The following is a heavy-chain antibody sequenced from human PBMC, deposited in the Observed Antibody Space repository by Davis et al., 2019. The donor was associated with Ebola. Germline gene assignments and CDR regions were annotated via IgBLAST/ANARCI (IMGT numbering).Heavy chain of an antibody. J-gene: IGHJ1*01. CDR1: GFTFSDHY. CDR2: TRNKANSYTT. D-gene: IGHD3-22*01. Sequence: GESLKISCAASGFTFSDHYMDWVRQAPGKGLEWVGRTRNKANSYTTEYAASVKGRFTISRDDSKNSLYLQMNSLITEDTAVYYCARDFYDSSGHYYAQHWGQGTLVTVSS. V-gene: IGHV3-72*01. CDR3: ARDFYDSSGHYYAQH.